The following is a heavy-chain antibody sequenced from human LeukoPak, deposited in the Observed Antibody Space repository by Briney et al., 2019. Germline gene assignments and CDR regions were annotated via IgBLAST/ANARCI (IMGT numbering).Heavy chain of an antibody. J-gene: IGHJ4*02. D-gene: IGHD1-14*01. CDR3: ATETIGRHYDY. CDR2: IGPTGTDR. V-gene: IGHV3-21*01. Sequence: GGSLRLSCAASGFTFSSCGFNWVRQAPGKGLEWVSSIGPTGTDRYYADSVRGRLTISRDNAKNSMYLQMDSLRDEDTAVYYCATETIGRHYDYWGQGTLLTVSS. CDR1: GFTFSSCG.